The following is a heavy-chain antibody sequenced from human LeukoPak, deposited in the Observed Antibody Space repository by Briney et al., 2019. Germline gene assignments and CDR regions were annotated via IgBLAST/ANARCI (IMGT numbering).Heavy chain of an antibody. CDR3: ARDSAYYYDSSGIPGWFDP. J-gene: IGHJ5*02. D-gene: IGHD3-22*01. Sequence: SETLSLTCTVSGGSISSGNYYWSWIRQPAGKGLEWIGRIYTSGSTNYNPSLKSRVTISVDTSKNQFSLKLSSVTAADTAVYYCARDSAYYYDSSGIPGWFDPWGQGTLVTVSS. V-gene: IGHV4-61*02. CDR1: GGSISSGNYY. CDR2: IYTSGST.